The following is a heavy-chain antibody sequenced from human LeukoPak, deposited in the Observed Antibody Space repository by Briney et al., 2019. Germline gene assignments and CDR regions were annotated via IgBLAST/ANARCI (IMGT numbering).Heavy chain of an antibody. CDR3: TADGCSGGGCFSGHY. D-gene: IGHD2-15*01. J-gene: IGHJ4*02. CDR1: GFTFINAW. V-gene: IGHV3-15*01. CDR2: IKSKADGGST. Sequence: GGSLRLSCAASGFTFINAWMSWVRQAPGKGLGWVGRIKSKADGGSTDYAAPVKGRFTFSRDDSKNTLYLQMNSLKTENTAVYYCTADGCSGGGCFSGHYWGQGTLVTVSS.